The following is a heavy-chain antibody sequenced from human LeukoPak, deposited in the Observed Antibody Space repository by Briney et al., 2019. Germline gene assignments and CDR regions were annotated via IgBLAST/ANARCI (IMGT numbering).Heavy chain of an antibody. CDR2: ISSSSSTI. V-gene: IGHV3-48*01. CDR3: ARGDYGDYYNWFDP. J-gene: IGHJ5*02. D-gene: IGHD4-17*01. Sequence: GGSLRLSCAASGFTFSSYSMNWVRQAPGKGLEWVSYISSSSSTIYYADSVKGGFTISRDKAKNSLYAQMNSLRAEDTAVYYCARGDYGDYYNWFDPWGQGTLVTVSS. CDR1: GFTFSSYS.